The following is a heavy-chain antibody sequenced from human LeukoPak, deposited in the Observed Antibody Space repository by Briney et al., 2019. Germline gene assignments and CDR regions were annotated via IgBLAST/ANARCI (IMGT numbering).Heavy chain of an antibody. Sequence: SETLSLTCTVSGGSISSYYWSWIRQPPGKGLEWIGYIYNSGSTNYNPSLKSRVTISVDTSKNQFSLKLSSVTAADTAVYYCARGDSRRLNDYWGQGTLVTVSS. CDR3: ARGDSRRLNDY. D-gene: IGHD6-13*01. V-gene: IGHV4-59*01. CDR1: GGSISSYY. CDR2: IYNSGST. J-gene: IGHJ4*02.